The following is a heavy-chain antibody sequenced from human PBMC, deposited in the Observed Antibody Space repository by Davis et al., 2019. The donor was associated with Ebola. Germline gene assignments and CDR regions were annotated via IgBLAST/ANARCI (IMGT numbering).Heavy chain of an antibody. D-gene: IGHD3-16*02. J-gene: IGHJ4*02. CDR2: IYHSGST. CDR1: GGSISSGGYS. CDR3: ARGAGITFGGVIVPAEFDY. Sequence: MPSETLSLTCAVSGGSISSGGYSWSWIRQPPGKGLEWIGYIYHSGSTYYNPSLKSRVTISVDRSKNQFSLKLSSVTAADTAVYYWARGAGITFGGVIVPAEFDYWGQGTLVTVSS. V-gene: IGHV4-30-2*01.